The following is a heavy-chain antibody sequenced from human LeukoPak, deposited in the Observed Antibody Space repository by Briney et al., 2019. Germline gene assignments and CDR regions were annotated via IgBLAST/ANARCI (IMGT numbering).Heavy chain of an antibody. J-gene: IGHJ6*02. CDR1: GDSISSSDYY. V-gene: IGHV4-39*07. Sequence: NPSETLSLTCTVSGDSISSSDYYWSWIRQPPGKGLEWIGEINHSGSTNYNPSLKSRVTISVDTSKNQFSLKLSSVTAADTAVYYCAYSSSWYHSYYYGMDVWGQGTTITVS. CDR2: INHSGST. D-gene: IGHD6-13*01. CDR3: AYSSSWYHSYYYGMDV.